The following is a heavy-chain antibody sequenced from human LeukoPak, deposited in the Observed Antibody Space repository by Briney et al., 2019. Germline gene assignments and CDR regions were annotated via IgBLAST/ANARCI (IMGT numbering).Heavy chain of an antibody. CDR1: GFTFSSYG. D-gene: IGHD6-6*01. CDR3: ARELGSYSSSSQGDY. CDR2: IRYDGSNK. V-gene: IGHV3-30*02. J-gene: IGHJ4*02. Sequence: GGSLRLSCAASGFTFSSYGMHWVRQAPGKGLEWVAFIRYDGSNKYYADSVKGRFTISRDNSKNPLYLQMNSLRAEDTAVYYCARELGSYSSSSQGDYWGQGTLVTVSS.